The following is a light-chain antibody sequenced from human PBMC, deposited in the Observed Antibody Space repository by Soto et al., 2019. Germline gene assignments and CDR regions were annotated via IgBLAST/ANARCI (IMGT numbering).Light chain of an antibody. V-gene: IGLV2-14*01. CDR2: EGR. CDR1: MRDVGAYNL. J-gene: IGLJ3*02. CDR3: SAYTARSTLV. Sequence: QSALTQPASVSGSAGQAITIACSGTMRDVGAYNLVSWYQQHPGTAPKLHIYEGRNRPSGISSRFSGSRSGNTASQTIYGLQPEDEADYYCSAYTARSTLVFGGGTKVTVL.